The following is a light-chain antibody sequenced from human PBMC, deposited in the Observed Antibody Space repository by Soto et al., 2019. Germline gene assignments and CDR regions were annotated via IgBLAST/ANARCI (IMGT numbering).Light chain of an antibody. CDR3: QQYGSSSVFT. Sequence: EIVLTQSPGTLSLSPGERATLSCRASQSVSSSYLAWYQQKPGQAPRLLIYGASSRATGIPDRFSGSGSGTDFTLTISRREAEDFSVYYCQQYGSSSVFTFGPGTKVDIK. V-gene: IGKV3-20*01. J-gene: IGKJ3*01. CDR1: QSVSSSY. CDR2: GAS.